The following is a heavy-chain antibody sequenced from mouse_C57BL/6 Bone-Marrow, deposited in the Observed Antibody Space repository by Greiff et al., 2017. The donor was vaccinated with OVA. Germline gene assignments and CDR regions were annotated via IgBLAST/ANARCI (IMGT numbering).Heavy chain of an antibody. D-gene: IGHD1-1*01. CDR1: GYTFTSYG. V-gene: IGHV1-81*01. Sequence: VQLQQSGAELVRPGSSVKLSCKASGYTFTSYGISWVKQRTGQGLEWIGEIYPRSGNTYYNEKFKGKATLTADKSSSTAYMELRSLTSEDSAVYFCARGGYYYGSSLYAMDYWGQGTSVTVSS. CDR3: ARGGYYYGSSLYAMDY. J-gene: IGHJ4*01. CDR2: IYPRSGNT.